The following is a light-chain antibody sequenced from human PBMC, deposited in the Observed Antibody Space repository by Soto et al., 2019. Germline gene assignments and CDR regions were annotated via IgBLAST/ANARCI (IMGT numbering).Light chain of an antibody. CDR2: GAS. J-gene: IGKJ2*01. Sequence: EIVLTQSPGTLSLSPGERATLSCRASQSVSSTYLAWYQQKPGQAPRLLIYGASTRATGIEDRFSGSGSGTDFILSISRLEPEDFAVYHCQLYDTSPPGYTFAQVTKLEI. CDR1: QSVSSTY. CDR3: QLYDTSPPGYT. V-gene: IGKV3-20*01.